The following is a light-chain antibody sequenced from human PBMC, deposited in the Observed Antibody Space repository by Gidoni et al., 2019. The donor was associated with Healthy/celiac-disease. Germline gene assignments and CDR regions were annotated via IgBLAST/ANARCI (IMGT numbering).Light chain of an antibody. V-gene: IGKV3-11*01. Sequence: IVLTQSPATMSLPPGERATLSCRASQSVSSYLAWYQQKPGQAPRLLIDDASNRATGIPARFSGSGSGTDCTLTISGLEPEDYAVYYCQQRSNWPLTFGGGTKVEIK. CDR2: DAS. J-gene: IGKJ4*01. CDR1: QSVSSY. CDR3: QQRSNWPLT.